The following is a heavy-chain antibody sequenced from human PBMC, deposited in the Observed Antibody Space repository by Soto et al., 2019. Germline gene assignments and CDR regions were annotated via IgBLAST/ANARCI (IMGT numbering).Heavy chain of an antibody. CDR2: ISYDGSNK. Sequence: QVQLVESGGGVVQPGRSLRLSCAASGFTFSSYAMHWVRQAPGKGLEWVAVISYDGSNKYYADSVKGRFTISRDNSKNPLYLQMNSLRAEDTAVYYCARSHYGDPFDYWGQGTLVTVSS. CDR1: GFTFSSYA. D-gene: IGHD4-17*01. CDR3: ARSHYGDPFDY. J-gene: IGHJ4*02. V-gene: IGHV3-30-3*01.